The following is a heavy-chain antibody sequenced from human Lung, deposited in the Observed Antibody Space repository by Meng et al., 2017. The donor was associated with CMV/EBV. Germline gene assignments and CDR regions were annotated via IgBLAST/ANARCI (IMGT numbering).Heavy chain of an antibody. D-gene: IGHD2-21*01. J-gene: IGHJ4*02. CDR2: INPNSGGT. Sequence: VXVSCXXSGYTFTGYYMHWVRQAPGQGLEWMGWINPNSGGTNYAQKFQGRVTMTRDTSISTAYMELGRLRSDDTAGDYCARERYFRVGAPGDYWGQGTLVTVSS. CDR3: ARERYFRVGAPGDY. V-gene: IGHV1-2*02. CDR1: GYTFTGYY.